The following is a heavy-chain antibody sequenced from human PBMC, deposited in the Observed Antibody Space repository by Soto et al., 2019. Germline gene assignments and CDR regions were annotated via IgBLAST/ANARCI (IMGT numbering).Heavy chain of an antibody. Sequence: SETLSLTCAVYGGSFSCYYWIWIRQPPGKGLEWIGEINHSGSTNYNPSLKSRVTISVDTSKNQFSLKLSSVTAADTAVYYCARGIAGSSTSCPAFDPWGQGTLVTVSS. CDR2: INHSGST. CDR3: ARGIAGSSTSCPAFDP. V-gene: IGHV4-34*01. J-gene: IGHJ5*02. D-gene: IGHD2-2*01. CDR1: GGSFSCYY.